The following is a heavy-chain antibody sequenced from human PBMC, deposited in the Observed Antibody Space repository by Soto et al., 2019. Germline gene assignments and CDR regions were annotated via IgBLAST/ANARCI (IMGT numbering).Heavy chain of an antibody. J-gene: IGHJ4*02. D-gene: IGHD3-9*01. CDR1: GFTFSSYD. CDR3: AKVYYDILTGYSYYFDF. Sequence: EVQLLESGGGLVQPGGSLRLSCAASGFTFSSYDMSWVRQAPGKGLEWVSTVSGSGGSTYYPDSVKGRFTISRDNSKNTLYLKMNSLRAEDTAVYYCAKVYYDILTGYSYYFDFWGQGTLVTVSS. CDR2: VSGSGGST. V-gene: IGHV3-23*01.